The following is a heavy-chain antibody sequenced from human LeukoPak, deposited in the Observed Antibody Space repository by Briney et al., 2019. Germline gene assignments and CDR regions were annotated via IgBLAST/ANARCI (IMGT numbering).Heavy chain of an antibody. Sequence: SVKVSCKASGGTFSSYAISWVRQALGQGLEWMGRIIPMPGTTDYAQKFQGRVTITADKSTTTAYMELSSLRSEDTAMYYCARDSGGEAAGAAHTKYWGQGTPVTVSS. J-gene: IGHJ4*02. D-gene: IGHD6-13*01. CDR3: ARDSGGEAAGAAHTKY. CDR2: IIPMPGTT. CDR1: GGTFSSYA. V-gene: IGHV1-69*04.